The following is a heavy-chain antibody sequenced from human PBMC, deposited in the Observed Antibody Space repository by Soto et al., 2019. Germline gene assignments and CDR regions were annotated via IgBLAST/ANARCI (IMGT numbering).Heavy chain of an antibody. CDR3: ARAGIAVAEDYYYYYGMDV. CDR1: GFTFSSYD. D-gene: IGHD6-19*01. J-gene: IGHJ6*02. V-gene: IGHV3-13*01. CDR2: IGTAGDT. Sequence: PGGSLRLSCAASGFTFSSYDMHWVRQATGKGLEWVSAIGTAGDTYYPGSVKGRFTISRENAKNSLYLQMNSLRAGDTAVYYCARAGIAVAEDYYYYYGMDVWGQGTTVTVSS.